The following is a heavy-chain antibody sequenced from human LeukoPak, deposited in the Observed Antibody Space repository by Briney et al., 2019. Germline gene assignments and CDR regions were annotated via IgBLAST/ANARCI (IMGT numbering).Heavy chain of an antibody. V-gene: IGHV3-23*01. D-gene: IGHD6-13*01. J-gene: IGHJ4*02. CDR3: ARRSGSSWSSFDY. CDR1: GFTFNNYA. Sequence: GGSLRLSCAASGFTFNNYAMNWVRQAPGKGLEWVSGISGFGGSAYYAPSVKGRLTISRDNFGNMLYLHLDSLRVEDTAIYYCARRSGSSWSSFDYWGQGALVTVSS. CDR2: ISGFGGSA.